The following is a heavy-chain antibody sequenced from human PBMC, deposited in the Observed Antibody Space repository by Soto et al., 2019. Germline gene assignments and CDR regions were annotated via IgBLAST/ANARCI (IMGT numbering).Heavy chain of an antibody. CDR3: ARVLPPFDP. CDR2: LNAYNGNT. Sequence: QVQLVQSGAEVKKPGASVTVSCKASGYTFTSYGIRWVRQAPGQGLEWMGWLNAYNGNTNYAQKLQGRVTMTTDTSTSTAYMALRSLRSDDTSVYDCARVLPPFDPWGQGTLVTVSS. V-gene: IGHV1-18*01. CDR1: GYTFTSYG. J-gene: IGHJ5*02.